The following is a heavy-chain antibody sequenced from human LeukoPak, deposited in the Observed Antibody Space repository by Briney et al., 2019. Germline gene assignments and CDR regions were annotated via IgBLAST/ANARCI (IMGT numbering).Heavy chain of an antibody. D-gene: IGHD5-12*01. CDR2: IYHSGSN. Sequence: SETLSLTCTVSGYSISSGYYWGWIRQPPGKGLEWIGSIYHSGSNYYTPSLKSRVTISVDTSKNQFSLKLSSVTAADTAVYYCARGLMSGYDDYWGQGTLVTVSS. J-gene: IGHJ4*02. CDR3: ARGLMSGYDDY. CDR1: GYSISSGYY. V-gene: IGHV4-38-2*02.